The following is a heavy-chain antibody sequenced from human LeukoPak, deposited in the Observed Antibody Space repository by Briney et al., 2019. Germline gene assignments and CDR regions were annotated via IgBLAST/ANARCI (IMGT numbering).Heavy chain of an antibody. CDR2: INYRGNT. CDR1: GGSISSHF. Sequence: SETLSLTCTVSGGSISSHFWTWIRQSPGKGLEWIGYINYRGNTNYNPSLRSRVTISVDTSKNQFSLRLTSVTAADTAVYYCARVRVDDSSGYYGFPVPYYFDYWGQGTLVTVSS. CDR3: ARVRVDDSSGYYGFPVPYYFDY. V-gene: IGHV4-59*11. J-gene: IGHJ4*02. D-gene: IGHD3-22*01.